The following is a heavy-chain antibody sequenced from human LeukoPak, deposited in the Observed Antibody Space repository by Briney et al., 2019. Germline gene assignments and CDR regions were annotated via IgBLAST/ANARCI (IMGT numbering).Heavy chain of an antibody. J-gene: IGHJ4*02. V-gene: IGHV3-33*01. Sequence: PGGSLRLSCAASGFTFSSYGMHWVRQAPGKGLEWVAVIWYDGSNKYYADSVKGRFTISRDNSKNTLYLQMNSLRAEDTAVYYCARTDSSGLIDYWGQGTLVTVSP. CDR2: IWYDGSNK. CDR1: GFTFSSYG. D-gene: IGHD3-22*01. CDR3: ARTDSSGLIDY.